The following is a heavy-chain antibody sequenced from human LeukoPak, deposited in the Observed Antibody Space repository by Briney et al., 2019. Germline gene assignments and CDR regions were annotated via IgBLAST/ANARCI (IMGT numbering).Heavy chain of an antibody. CDR1: GFTFSSYA. CDR2: TSGSGGST. CDR3: ATALLRASTYMDV. J-gene: IGHJ6*03. Sequence: GGSLRFSCVASGFTFSSYAMSWVRQAPAKGLEWVSWTSGSGGSTYYADSVKGRFTISRDNSKNTVYLQMNSLRAEDTAVYYCATALLRASTYMDVWGKGTTVTVSS. V-gene: IGHV3-23*01. D-gene: IGHD1-1*01.